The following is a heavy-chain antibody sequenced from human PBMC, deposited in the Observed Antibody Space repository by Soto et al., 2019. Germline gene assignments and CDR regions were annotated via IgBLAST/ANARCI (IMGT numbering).Heavy chain of an antibody. J-gene: IGHJ5*02. CDR3: ARESIAVAGLNWFDP. CDR2: IYYSGST. CDR1: GGSISSGDYY. D-gene: IGHD6-19*01. Sequence: SETLSLTCTVSGGSISSGDYYWSWIRQPPGKGLEWIGYIYYSGSTYYNPSLRSRVTISVDTSKNQFSLKLSSVTAADTAVYYCARESIAVAGLNWFDPWGQGTLVTVYS. V-gene: IGHV4-30-4*01.